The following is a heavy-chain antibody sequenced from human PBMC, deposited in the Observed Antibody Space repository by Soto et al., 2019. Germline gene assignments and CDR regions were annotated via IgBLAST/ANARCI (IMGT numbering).Heavy chain of an antibody. D-gene: IGHD2-15*01. V-gene: IGHV4-39*01. CDR3: ARQGYCSGGSCYSSHYYYYMDV. CDR2: IYYSGST. Sequence: SQTLSLSCTVSGGSISSSSYYWGWVRQPPGKGLEWIGSIYYSGSTYYNPSLKSRVTLSVDTSKNQFSLKLSSVTAAGTAVYYCARQGYCSGGSCYSSHYYYYMDVWGKGTTVTVSS. J-gene: IGHJ6*03. CDR1: GGSISSSSYY.